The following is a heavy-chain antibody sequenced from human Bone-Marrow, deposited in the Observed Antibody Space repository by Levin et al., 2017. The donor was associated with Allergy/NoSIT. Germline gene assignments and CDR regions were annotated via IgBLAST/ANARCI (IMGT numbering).Heavy chain of an antibody. CDR2: IYYSGST. Sequence: SETLSLTCTVSGGSISSGDYYWSWIRQPPGKGLEWIGYIYYSGSTYYNPSLKSRVTISVDTSKNQFSLKLSSVTAADTAVYYCARGGSRKGGNYWGQGTLVTVSS. CDR3: ARGGSRKGGNY. D-gene: IGHD1-14*01. J-gene: IGHJ4*02. CDR1: GGSISSGDYY. V-gene: IGHV4-30-4*01.